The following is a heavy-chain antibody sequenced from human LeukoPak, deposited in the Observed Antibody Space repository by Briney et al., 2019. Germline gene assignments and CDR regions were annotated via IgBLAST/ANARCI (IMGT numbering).Heavy chain of an antibody. CDR1: GYTFTGYY. CDR3: ARDYSSSWPNYYYYYYMDV. CDR2: INPNSGGT. Sequence: ASVKVSCKASGYTFTGYYMHWVRQAPGQELGWMGRINPNSGGTNYAQKFQGRVTMTRDTSISTAYMELSRLRSDDTAVYYCARDYSSSWPNYYYYYYMDVWGKGTTVTISS. J-gene: IGHJ6*03. D-gene: IGHD6-13*01. V-gene: IGHV1-2*06.